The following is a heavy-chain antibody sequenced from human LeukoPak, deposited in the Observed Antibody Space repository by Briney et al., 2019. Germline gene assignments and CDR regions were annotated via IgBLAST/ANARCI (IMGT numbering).Heavy chain of an antibody. CDR3: AKGEFWTGIGEFFLY. D-gene: IGHD3/OR15-3a*01. CDR2: VSYDGSKQ. Sequence: GGSLRLSCAASGFSFSTYGMFWVRQAPGKGLEWVGVVSYDGSKQYYAGSVKGRFTISRDNSKNTLYLQMDSLRAEDTAVYYCAKGEFWTGIGEFFLYWGQGTLVTVSS. CDR1: GFSFSTYG. V-gene: IGHV3-33*06. J-gene: IGHJ1*01.